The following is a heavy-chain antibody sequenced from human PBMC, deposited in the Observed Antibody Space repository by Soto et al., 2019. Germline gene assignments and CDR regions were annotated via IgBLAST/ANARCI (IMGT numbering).Heavy chain of an antibody. CDR3: ARDRYSSGWYDLDY. CDR1: GFTFSSYG. CDR2: IWYDGSNK. Sequence: QVQLVESGGGVVQPGRSPRLSCAASGFTFSSYGMHWVRQAPGKGLEWVAVIWYDGSNKYYADYVKGRFTISRDNSKNTLYLQMNSLRAEDTAVYYCARDRYSSGWYDLDYWGQGTLVTVSS. V-gene: IGHV3-33*01. D-gene: IGHD6-19*01. J-gene: IGHJ4*02.